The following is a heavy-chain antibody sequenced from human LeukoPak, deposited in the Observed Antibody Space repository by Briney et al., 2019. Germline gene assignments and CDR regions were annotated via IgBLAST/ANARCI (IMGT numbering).Heavy chain of an antibody. V-gene: IGHV1-18*01. J-gene: IGHJ5*02. Sequence: ASVKVSCKASGYTFTSYGISWVRQAPGQGLEWMGWISAYNGNTNYAQKLQGRVTMTTDTSTSTAYMELRSLRSDDTAGYYCARIAGSGSYSESWFDPWGQGTLVTVSS. CDR3: ARIAGSGSYSESWFDP. D-gene: IGHD1-26*01. CDR1: GYTFTSYG. CDR2: ISAYNGNT.